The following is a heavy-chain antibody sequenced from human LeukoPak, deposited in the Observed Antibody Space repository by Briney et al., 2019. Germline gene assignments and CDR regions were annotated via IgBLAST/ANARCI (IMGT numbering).Heavy chain of an antibody. J-gene: IGHJ3*02. CDR3: ARDLVTVTKGFDI. Sequence: MPSETLSLTCAVSDDSFSSHYRTWIRQPPGKGLEWIGYISYIGSTNYNPSLKSRVTISIDTSKNQFSPKLTSVTAADTAVYYCARDLVTVTKGFDIWGQGTMVSVSS. CDR1: DDSFSSHY. V-gene: IGHV4-59*11. CDR2: ISYIGST. D-gene: IGHD4-17*01.